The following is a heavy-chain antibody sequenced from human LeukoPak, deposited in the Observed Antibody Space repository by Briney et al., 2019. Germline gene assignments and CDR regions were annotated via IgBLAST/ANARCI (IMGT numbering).Heavy chain of an antibody. V-gene: IGHV3-7*01. CDR1: GFSFNNYW. D-gene: IGHD1-1*01. J-gene: IGHJ4*02. CDR2: IRDDGRAE. Sequence: QTGRSLRLSCAVSGFSFNNYWMTWVRQAPGKGLEWVASIRDDGRAEYYVDSVKGRFSISRDDAKNSLSLQMNSLRVEDTATYYCARIQLYHGDFDSWGQGTLVTVSS. CDR3: ARIQLYHGDFDS.